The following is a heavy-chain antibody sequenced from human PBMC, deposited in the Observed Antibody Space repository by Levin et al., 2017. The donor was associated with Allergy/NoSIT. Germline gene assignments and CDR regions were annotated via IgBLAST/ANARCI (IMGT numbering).Heavy chain of an antibody. D-gene: IGHD6-19*01. Sequence: GGSLKLSCAASGFTFSSYGMHWVRQAPGKGLEWVAVISSDGRKKFYADSVKGRFTISRDNSKNTLDLQMNSLRAEDTSVDYCANEGYGGGWYPRGNDAFERWGQGTKVSVSS. J-gene: IGHJ3*02. CDR1: GFTFSSYG. CDR3: ANEGYGGGWYPRGNDAFER. V-gene: IGHV3-30*18. CDR2: ISSDGRKK.